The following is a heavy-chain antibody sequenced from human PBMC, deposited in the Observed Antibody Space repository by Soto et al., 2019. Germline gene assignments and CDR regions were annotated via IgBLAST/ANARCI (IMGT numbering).Heavy chain of an antibody. V-gene: IGHV1-18*01. CDR3: ARGRYGDY. J-gene: IGHJ4*02. CDR2: ISAHNVNT. D-gene: IGHD1-1*01. CDR1: GYTFTSYG. Sequence: QVHLVQYGAEVKKPGASVKVSCKGSGYTFTSYGITWVRQAPGQGLEWMGWISAHNVNTDYAQKLQGRVTVTRATSTSTAYMELRSLRSDDTAVYYWARGRYGDYWGQGALVTVSS.